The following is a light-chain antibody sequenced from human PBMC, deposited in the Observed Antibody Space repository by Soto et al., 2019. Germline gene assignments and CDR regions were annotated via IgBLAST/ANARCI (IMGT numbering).Light chain of an antibody. CDR3: CSYTSYSPYV. CDR1: SSDFGGYNF. Sequence: HSALTQPDSVSGSPGQSITISCSGTSSDFGGYNFVSWYQHRPGKAPKLMIYAVSNRPSGVSNRFSGSKSGNTASLTISGLQAEDEADYYCCSYTSYSPYVFGTGTKVTVL. V-gene: IGLV2-14*01. CDR2: AVS. J-gene: IGLJ1*01.